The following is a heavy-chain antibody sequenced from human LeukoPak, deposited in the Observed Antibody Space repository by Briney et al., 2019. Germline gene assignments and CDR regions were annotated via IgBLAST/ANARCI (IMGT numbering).Heavy chain of an antibody. CDR2: ISFDGSST. CDR1: GFTFSSYG. J-gene: IGHJ4*02. V-gene: IGHV3-30*03. Sequence: PGGSLRLSCAASGFTFSSYGMHWVRQAPGKGLEWVAVISFDGSSTYYADSVKGRFTISRDNSKNTLYLQMNSLIPEDTAVYYCARLTGASDYWGQGTLVTVSS. D-gene: IGHD7-27*01. CDR3: ARLTGASDY.